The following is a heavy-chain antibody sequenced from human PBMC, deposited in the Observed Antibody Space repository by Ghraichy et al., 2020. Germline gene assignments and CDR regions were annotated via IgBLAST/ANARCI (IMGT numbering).Heavy chain of an antibody. CDR2: ISGSGGST. D-gene: IGHD3-22*01. V-gene: IGHV3-23*01. CDR3: AKDGPNYYDSSGYYSRASYYFDY. CDR1: GFTFSSYA. Sequence: GGSLRLSCAASGFTFSSYAMSWVRQAPGKGLEWVSAISGSGGSTYYADSVKGRFTISRDNSKNTLYLQMNSLRAEDTAVYYCAKDGPNYYDSSGYYSRASYYFDYWGQGTLVTVSS. J-gene: IGHJ4*02.